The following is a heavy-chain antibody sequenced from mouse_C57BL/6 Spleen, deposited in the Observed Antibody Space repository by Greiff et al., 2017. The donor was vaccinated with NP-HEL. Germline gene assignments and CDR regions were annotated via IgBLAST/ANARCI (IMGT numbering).Heavy chain of an antibody. CDR1: GFTFSSYG. CDR3: AREDYYGSREGNYFDY. Sequence: EVKLMESGGDLVKPGGSLKLSCAASGFTFSSYGMSWVRQTPDKRLEWVATISSGGSYTYYPDSVKGRFTISRDNAKNTLYLQMSSLKSEDTAMYYCAREDYYGSREGNYFDYWGQGTTLTVSS. J-gene: IGHJ2*01. V-gene: IGHV5-6*01. CDR2: ISSGGSYT. D-gene: IGHD1-1*01.